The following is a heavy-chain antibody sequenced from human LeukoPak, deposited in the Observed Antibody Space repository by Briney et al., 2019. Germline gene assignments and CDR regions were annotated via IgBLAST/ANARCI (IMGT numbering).Heavy chain of an antibody. V-gene: IGHV3-30*04. CDR1: GFTFNNYA. D-gene: IGHD6-13*01. Sequence: GGSLRLSCAASGFTFNNYAMHWVRQAPGKGLEWVALISYDGSSKYYADSVKGRFTISRDNSKNTLYLQMHSLRGEDAAVYYCARGLDSSSWLNWFDPWGQGTLVTVSS. J-gene: IGHJ5*02. CDR2: ISYDGSSK. CDR3: ARGLDSSSWLNWFDP.